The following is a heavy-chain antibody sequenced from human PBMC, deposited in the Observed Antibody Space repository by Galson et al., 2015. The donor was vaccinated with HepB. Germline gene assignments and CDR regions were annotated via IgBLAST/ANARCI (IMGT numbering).Heavy chain of an antibody. CDR1: GFTFDDYA. J-gene: IGHJ4*02. CDR2: ISWNSGSI. V-gene: IGHV3-9*01. D-gene: IGHD3-10*01. Sequence: SLRLSCAASGFTFDDYAMHWVRQAPGKGLEWVSGISWNSGSIGYADSVKGRFTISRDNAKNSLYLQMNSLRAEDTALYYCAKGIGFRELYTLDYWGQGTLVTVSS. CDR3: AKGIGFRELYTLDY.